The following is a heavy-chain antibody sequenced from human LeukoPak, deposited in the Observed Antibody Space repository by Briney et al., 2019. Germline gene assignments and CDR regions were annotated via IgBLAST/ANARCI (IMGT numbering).Heavy chain of an antibody. D-gene: IGHD6-13*01. CDR3: AKDSSSWSGPFDY. V-gene: IGHV3-30*18. J-gene: IGHJ4*02. CDR1: GFTFSNYG. CDR2: VSYDGSAK. Sequence: GGSLRLSCAASGFTFSNYGMHWVRQAPGKGLEWVAVVSYDGSAKHYGDSVKGRFTISRDNSKNTLYLQMNSLRADDTAVYFCAKDSSSWSGPFDYWGQGTLVTVSS.